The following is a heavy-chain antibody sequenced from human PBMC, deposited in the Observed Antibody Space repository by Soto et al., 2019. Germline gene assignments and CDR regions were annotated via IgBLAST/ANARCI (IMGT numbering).Heavy chain of an antibody. CDR1: GFIFSTYA. Sequence: GGSLRLSCAASGFIFSTYAMNWVRQAPGKGLELVSAISNSGGTAYYAESVRGRFTISRDNSINTLYLQMSSLRTEDTAVYYCAHPRGYGVFDAVDIWGQGTMVTVSS. V-gene: IGHV3-23*01. CDR3: AHPRGYGVFDAVDI. J-gene: IGHJ3*02. D-gene: IGHD4-17*01. CDR2: ISNSGGTA.